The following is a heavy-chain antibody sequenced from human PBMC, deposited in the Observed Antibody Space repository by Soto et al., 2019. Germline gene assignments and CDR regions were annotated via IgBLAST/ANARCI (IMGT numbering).Heavy chain of an antibody. CDR2: INHSGST. CDR1: GGSFSGYY. J-gene: IGHJ4*02. CDR3: ARGHYDYVWGSYRYTWGFDY. V-gene: IGHV4-34*01. D-gene: IGHD3-16*02. Sequence: SETLSLTCAVYGGSFSGYYWSWIRQPPGKGLEWIGEINHSGSTNYNPSLKSRVTISVDTSKNQFSLKLSSVTAADTAVYYCARGHYDYVWGSYRYTWGFDYWGQGTLVTVSS.